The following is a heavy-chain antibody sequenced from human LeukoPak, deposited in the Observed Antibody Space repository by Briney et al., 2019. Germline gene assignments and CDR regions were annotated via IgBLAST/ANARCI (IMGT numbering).Heavy chain of an antibody. CDR3: ARDGSGGDYGDY. D-gene: IGHD4-17*01. CDR2: ISASGSTI. CDR1: GFSFSSYE. V-gene: IGHV3-48*03. Sequence: GGSVRLFCAASGFSFSSYEMNWARQAPGKGLEWVSYISASGSTIYDADSVTGRFTISRDNAKNSLYLQMNSLRAEDTAVYYCARDGSGGDYGDYWGQGTVDPVSS. J-gene: IGHJ4*02.